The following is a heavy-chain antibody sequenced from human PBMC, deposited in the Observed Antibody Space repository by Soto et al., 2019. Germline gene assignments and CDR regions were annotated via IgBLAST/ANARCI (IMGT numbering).Heavy chain of an antibody. CDR2: IYYSGST. CDR1: GGSISSYY. D-gene: IGHD3-10*01. J-gene: IGHJ4*02. V-gene: IGHV4-59*01. CDR3: ARGRVGSGSYYYFDY. Sequence: SETLSLTCTVSGGSISSYYWSWIRQPPGKGLEWIGYIYYSGSTNYNPSLKSRVTISVDTSKNQFSLKLSSVTAADTAVYYCARGRVGSGSYYYFDYWGQGTLVTVSS.